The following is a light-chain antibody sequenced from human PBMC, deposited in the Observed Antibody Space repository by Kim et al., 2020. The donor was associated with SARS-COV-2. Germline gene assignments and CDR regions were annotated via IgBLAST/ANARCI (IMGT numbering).Light chain of an antibody. CDR3: ATWDGSLNGWV. V-gene: IGLV1-44*01. CDR1: TSNIGSYT. Sequence: PGQSVTISCSGSTSNIGSYTVNWYQHLPGTAPKLLIYTNNQRPSGVPDRFSGSKSGTSASLAISGLQSEDEADYFCATWDGSLNGWVFGGGTKLSVL. CDR2: TNN. J-gene: IGLJ3*02.